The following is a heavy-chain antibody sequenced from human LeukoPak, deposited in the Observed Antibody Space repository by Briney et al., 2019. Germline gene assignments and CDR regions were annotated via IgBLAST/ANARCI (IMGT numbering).Heavy chain of an antibody. CDR2: IYYSGST. V-gene: IGHV4-61*01. CDR1: GGSVSSGSYY. D-gene: IGHD3-22*01. J-gene: IGHJ3*02. CDR3: AREGDYYDSRPDAFDI. Sequence: PSETLSLTCTVSGGSVSSGSYYWSWIRQPPGKGLEWIGYIYYSGSTSYNPSLKSRVTISVDTSKNQFSLKLSSVTAADTAVYYCAREGDYYDSRPDAFDIWGQGTMVTVSS.